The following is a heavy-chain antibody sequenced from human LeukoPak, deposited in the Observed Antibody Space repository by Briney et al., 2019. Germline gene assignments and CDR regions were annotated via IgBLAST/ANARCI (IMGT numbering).Heavy chain of an antibody. V-gene: IGHV1-69*02. CDR2: IIPSLDVA. D-gene: IGHD2-15*01. J-gene: IGHJ5*02. Sequence: SVKVSCETSGYTFTAYYIHWVRQAPGQGLEWMGRIIPSLDVANYAQKFQGRVTITAYKSTSTVYMELSSLKSEDTAVYYCEYSSGGSCFASNWFDPWGQGTLVTVSS. CDR3: EYSSGGSCFASNWFDP. CDR1: GYTFTAYY.